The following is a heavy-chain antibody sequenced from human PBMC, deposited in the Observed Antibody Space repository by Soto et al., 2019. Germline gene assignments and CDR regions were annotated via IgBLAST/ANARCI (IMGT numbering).Heavy chain of an antibody. D-gene: IGHD3-10*01. CDR2: MNPNSGNT. J-gene: IGHJ4*02. CDR3: ARVNYYGSGSYLRTSSEFDY. CDR1: GYTFTSYD. V-gene: IGHV1-8*01. Sequence: ASVKVSCKASGYTFTSYDINWVRQATGQGLEWMGWMNPNSGNTGYAQKFQGRVTMTRNTSISTAYMELSSLRSEDTAVYYCARVNYYGSGSYLRTSSEFDYWGQGTLVTVSS.